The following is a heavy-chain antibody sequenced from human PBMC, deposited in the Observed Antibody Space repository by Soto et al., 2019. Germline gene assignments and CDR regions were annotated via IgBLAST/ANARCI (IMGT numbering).Heavy chain of an antibody. J-gene: IGHJ4*02. CDR3: ARGDVDTAMVTGY. Sequence: PSETLSLTCTVSGGSISSGDYYWSWIRQPPGKGLEWIGYIYYSGSTYYNPSLKSRVTISVDTSKNQFSLKLSSVTAADTAVYYCARGDVDTAMVTGYWGQGTLVTVSS. CDR1: GGSISSGDYY. V-gene: IGHV4-30-4*01. CDR2: IYYSGST. D-gene: IGHD5-18*01.